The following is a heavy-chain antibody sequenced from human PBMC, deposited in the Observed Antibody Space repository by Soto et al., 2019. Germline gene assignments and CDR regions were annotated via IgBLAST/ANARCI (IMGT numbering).Heavy chain of an antibody. V-gene: IGHV3-30-3*01. CDR2: ISYDGSNK. Sequence: GGSLRLSCAASGFTFSSYAMHWVRQAPGKGLEWVAVISYDGSNKYYADSVKGRFTISRDNSKNTLYLQMNSLRAEDTAVYYCARSYCSSTSCEMTKFDYWGQGTLVTVSS. J-gene: IGHJ4*02. D-gene: IGHD2-2*01. CDR1: GFTFSSYA. CDR3: ARSYCSSTSCEMTKFDY.